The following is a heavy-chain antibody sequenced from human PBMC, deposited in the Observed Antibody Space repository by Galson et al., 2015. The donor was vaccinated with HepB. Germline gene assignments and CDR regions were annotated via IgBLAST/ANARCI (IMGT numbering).Heavy chain of an antibody. CDR2: ISYDGSNK. J-gene: IGHJ4*02. V-gene: IGHV3-30*04. CDR3: ARGGDYYGSGSYYNVDYFDY. CDR1: GFTFSSYA. D-gene: IGHD3-10*01. Sequence: SLRLSCAASGFTFSSYAMHWVRQAPGKGLEWVAVISYDGSNKYYADSVKGRFTISRDNSKNTLYLQMNSLRAEDTAVYYCARGGDYYGSGSYYNVDYFDYWGQGTLVTVSS.